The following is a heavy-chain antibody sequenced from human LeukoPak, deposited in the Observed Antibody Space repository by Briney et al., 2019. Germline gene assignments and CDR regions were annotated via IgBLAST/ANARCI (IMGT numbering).Heavy chain of an antibody. CDR1: GFTFDDYA. J-gene: IGHJ4*02. CDR2: ISWNSGSI. D-gene: IGHD3-22*01. CDR3: AKAYYYDSSGYSLPLLDY. V-gene: IGHV3-9*01. Sequence: GGSLRLSCAASGFTFDDYAMHWVRQAPGKGLEWVSGISWNSGSIGYADSVKGRFTISRDNAKNSLYLQMNSLRAEDTALYYCAKAYYYDSSGYSLPLLDYWGQGTPVTVSS.